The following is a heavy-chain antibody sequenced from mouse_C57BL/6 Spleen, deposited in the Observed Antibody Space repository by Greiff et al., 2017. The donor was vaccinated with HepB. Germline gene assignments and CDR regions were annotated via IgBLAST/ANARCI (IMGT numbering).Heavy chain of an antibody. CDR1: GFSLSTFGMG. Sequence: QVTLKVCGPGILQPSQTLSLTCSFSGFSLSTFGMGVGWIRQPSGMGLEWLAHIWWDDDKYYNPALKSRLTISKDTSKNQVFLKIANVNTAVTATYYCARISGYGSSYWYFDVWGTGTTVTVSS. CDR3: ARISGYGSSYWYFDV. J-gene: IGHJ1*03. V-gene: IGHV8-8*01. CDR2: IWWDDDK. D-gene: IGHD1-1*01.